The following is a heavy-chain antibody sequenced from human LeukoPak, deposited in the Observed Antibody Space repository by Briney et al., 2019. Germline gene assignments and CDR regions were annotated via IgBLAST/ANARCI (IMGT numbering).Heavy chain of an antibody. CDR2: IYYSGST. Sequence: SETLSLTCTVSGGSISSSSYYWGWIRQPPGKGLEWIGSIYYSGSTYYHPSLKSRVTISVDTSKNQFSLKMSSVTAADTAVYYCARNNYYGSGSPNWGQGTLVTVSS. CDR1: GGSISSSSYY. V-gene: IGHV4-39*07. J-gene: IGHJ4*02. D-gene: IGHD3-10*01. CDR3: ARNNYYGSGSPN.